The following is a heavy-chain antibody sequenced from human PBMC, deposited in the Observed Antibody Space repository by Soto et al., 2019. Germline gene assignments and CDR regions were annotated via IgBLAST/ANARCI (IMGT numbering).Heavy chain of an antibody. CDR1: GGTFSSYA. Sequence: ASVKVSCKASGGTFSSYAISWVRQAPGQRLEWMGGINPGNGNTKYSQKFQGRVTISVDTSKNQFSLKLSSVTAADTAVYYCAGGHSNYEVFYFDYWGQGTLVTVSS. D-gene: IGHD4-4*01. J-gene: IGHJ4*02. CDR3: AGGHSNYEVFYFDY. CDR2: INPGNGNT. V-gene: IGHV1-3*01.